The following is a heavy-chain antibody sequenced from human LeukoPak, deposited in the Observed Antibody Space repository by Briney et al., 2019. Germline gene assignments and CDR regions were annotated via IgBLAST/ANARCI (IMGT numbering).Heavy chain of an antibody. V-gene: IGHV3-30*04. CDR1: GFNFSPYT. D-gene: IGHD5-24*01. CDR3: ARDGYKTFDH. Sequence: GRSLRLSCAASGFNFSPYTIHWVRQAPGKGLEWVAVISYDGNDIYYGDSVKGRFTISRDNSKSTVYLQMNSLRGEDTAMYYCARDGYKTFDHWGQGTLVTVSS. J-gene: IGHJ4*02. CDR2: ISYDGNDI.